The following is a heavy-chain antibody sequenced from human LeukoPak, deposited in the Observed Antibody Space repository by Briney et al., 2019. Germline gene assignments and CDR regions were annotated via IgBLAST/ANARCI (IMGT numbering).Heavy chain of an antibody. J-gene: IGHJ5*02. CDR1: GFTFIAYY. D-gene: IGHD4-17*01. Sequence: ASVKVSCKASGFTFIAYYMNWVRQAPGQGLEWMGRINSNTGGTNYAQKFQGRVTMTRETSISTAYMELSRLRSDDTAVYYCARDAREGYGDYSYFDPWGQGTLVSVSS. V-gene: IGHV1-2*06. CDR2: INSNTGGT. CDR3: ARDAREGYGDYSYFDP.